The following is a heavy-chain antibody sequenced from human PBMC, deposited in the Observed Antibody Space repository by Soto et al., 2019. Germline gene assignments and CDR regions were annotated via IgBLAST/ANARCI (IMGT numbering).Heavy chain of an antibody. CDR1: GGTFSSYT. CDR3: ARDLTSGVSNYYMDV. J-gene: IGHJ6*03. Sequence: SVKVSCKASGGTFSSYTISWVRQAPGQGLEWMGRIIPILGIANYAQKFQGRVTITADKSTSTAYMELSSLRSEDTAVYYCARDLTSGVSNYYMDVWGKGTTVTVSS. V-gene: IGHV1-69*04. D-gene: IGHD3-10*01. CDR2: IIPILGIA.